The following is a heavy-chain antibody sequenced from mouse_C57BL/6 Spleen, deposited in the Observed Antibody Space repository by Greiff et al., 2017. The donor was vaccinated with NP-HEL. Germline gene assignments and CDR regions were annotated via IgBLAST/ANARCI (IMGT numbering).Heavy chain of an antibody. CDR1: GFTFSSYA. CDR2: ISDGGSYT. Sequence: EVQLVESGGGLVKPGGSLKLSCAASGFTFSSYAMSWVRQTPEKRLEWVATISDGGSYTYYPDNVKGRFTISRDNAKNNLYLQMSHLKSEDTAMYYCARDPHYDYDGAWFAYWGQGTLVTVSA. D-gene: IGHD2-4*01. CDR3: ARDPHYDYDGAWFAY. V-gene: IGHV5-4*01. J-gene: IGHJ3*01.